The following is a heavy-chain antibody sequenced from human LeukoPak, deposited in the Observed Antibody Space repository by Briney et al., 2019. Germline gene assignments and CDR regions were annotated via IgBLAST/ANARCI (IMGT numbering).Heavy chain of an antibody. D-gene: IGHD2-8*01. CDR1: GFTFSSYA. CDR3: AKDPTSKIVLISGDFDY. Sequence: GGSLRLSCTASGFTFSSYAMHWVRQAPGKGLEWVAVMSNDGSNEYYADSVKGRFTIFRDNSKNPLYLQMNSLRAEDTAVYYCAKDPTSKIVLISGDFDYWGQGTLVTVSS. CDR2: MSNDGSNE. J-gene: IGHJ4*02. V-gene: IGHV3-30-3*01.